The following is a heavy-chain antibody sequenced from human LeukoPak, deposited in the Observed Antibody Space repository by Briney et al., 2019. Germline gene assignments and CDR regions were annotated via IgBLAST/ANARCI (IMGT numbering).Heavy chain of an antibody. CDR1: GYTFTSYG. CDR2: ISAYNGNT. Sequence: ASVKVSCKASGYTFTSYGISWVRQAPGQGLEWMGWISAYNGNTNYAQKLQGRVTMTTDTSTSTACMELRSLRSDDTAVYYCARSCGGDCYFDYWGQGTLVTVSS. J-gene: IGHJ4*02. D-gene: IGHD2-21*02. V-gene: IGHV1-18*01. CDR3: ARSCGGDCYFDY.